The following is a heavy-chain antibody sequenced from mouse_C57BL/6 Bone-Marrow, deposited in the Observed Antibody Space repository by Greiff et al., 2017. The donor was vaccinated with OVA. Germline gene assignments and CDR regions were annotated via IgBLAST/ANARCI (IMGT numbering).Heavy chain of an antibody. CDR3: ARDHGAGVDY. D-gene: IGHD3-3*01. Sequence: DVMLVESGGGLVKPGGSLKLSCAASGFTFSSYAMSWVRQTPEKGLEWVATISDGGSYTYYPDNVKGRFTISRDNAKSNLYLQMSHLKSEDTAMYYCARDHGAGVDYWGQGTTLTVSS. CDR2: ISDGGSYT. V-gene: IGHV5-4*01. CDR1: GFTFSSYA. J-gene: IGHJ2*01.